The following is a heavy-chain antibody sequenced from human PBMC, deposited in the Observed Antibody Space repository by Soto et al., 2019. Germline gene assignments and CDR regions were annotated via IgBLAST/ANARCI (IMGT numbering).Heavy chain of an antibody. J-gene: IGHJ6*02. CDR2: IYYSGST. D-gene: IGHD3-22*01. CDR3: ARGQVVVISRYDYYYGMDV. CDR1: GGSISSGGYY. Sequence: QVQLQESGPGLVKPSQTLSLTCTVAGGSISSGGYYWSWIRQHPGKGLEWIGYIYYSGSTYYNPSLTSRVTISVDTSKNQFSLKLSSVTAADTAVYYCARGQVVVISRYDYYYGMDVWGQGTTVTVSS. V-gene: IGHV4-31*03.